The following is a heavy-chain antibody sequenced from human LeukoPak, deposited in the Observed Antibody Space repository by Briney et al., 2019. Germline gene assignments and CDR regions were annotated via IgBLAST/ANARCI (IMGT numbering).Heavy chain of an antibody. Sequence: SETLSLTCTVSGGSISSSSYYWGWIRQPPGKGLEWIGSIYYSGSTYYNPSLKSRVTISVDTSKNQFSLKLSSVTAADTAVYYCAAGQTTVLYYYYYMDVWGKGTTVTVSS. V-gene: IGHV4-39*07. J-gene: IGHJ6*03. CDR3: AAGQTTVLYYYYYMDV. CDR1: GGSISSSSYY. D-gene: IGHD4-17*01. CDR2: IYYSGST.